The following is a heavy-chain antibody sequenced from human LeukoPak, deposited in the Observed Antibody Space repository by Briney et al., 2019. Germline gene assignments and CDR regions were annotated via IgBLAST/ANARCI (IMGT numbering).Heavy chain of an antibody. V-gene: IGHV1-2*02. CDR1: GYSFTDYY. Sequence: ASVKVSCKTSGYSFTDYYIHWVRQAPGQGLEWMGWINPKSGRTGSARKFQDRVTMTRDPSISTVYMDMAWLTSDDTAIYFCARADFVDAGPYLIGPWGQGTLVTVSS. CDR3: ARADFVDAGPYLIGP. D-gene: IGHD3-3*01. CDR2: INPKSGRT. J-gene: IGHJ5*02.